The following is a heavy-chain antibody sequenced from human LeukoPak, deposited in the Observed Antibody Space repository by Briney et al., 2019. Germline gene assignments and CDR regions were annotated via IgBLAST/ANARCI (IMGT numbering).Heavy chain of an antibody. V-gene: IGHV3-23*01. CDR2: ISGGGGST. J-gene: IGHJ3*02. D-gene: IGHD3-22*01. CDR1: GFTFSSYA. Sequence: GGSLRLSCAASGFTFSSYAMSWVRQAPGEGLEWVSAISGGGGSTYYADSVKGRFTISRDNSKNTVYLQMNSLRAEDTAVYYCAKDGFSGYSDAFDIWGQGTMVTVSS. CDR3: AKDGFSGYSDAFDI.